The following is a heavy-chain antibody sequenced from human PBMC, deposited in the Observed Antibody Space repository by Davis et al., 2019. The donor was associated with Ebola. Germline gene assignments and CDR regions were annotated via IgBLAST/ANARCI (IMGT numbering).Heavy chain of an antibody. V-gene: IGHV3-30*03. Sequence: PGGSLRLSCAASGFTFSNYGMHWVRRAPGKGLEWVAVISFDGNSKYYADSVKGRFTISRDSSTNTLYLQMNSLRTEDTAMYYCAMPGVAYCGGDCYFDYWGQGTLVTVSS. CDR1: GFTFSNYG. J-gene: IGHJ4*02. CDR3: AMPGVAYCGGDCYFDY. CDR2: ISFDGNSK. D-gene: IGHD2-21*02.